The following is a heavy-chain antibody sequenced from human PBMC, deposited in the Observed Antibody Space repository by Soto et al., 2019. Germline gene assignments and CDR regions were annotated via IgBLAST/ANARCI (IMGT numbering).Heavy chain of an antibody. V-gene: IGHV3-23*01. Sequence: GGSLRLSCAASGFTFSSYAMSWVRQAPGKGLEWVSAISGSGGSTYYADSVKGRFTISRDNSKNTLYLQMNSLRAEDTAVYYCAGSGSSWYMYFQHWGQGTLVTVSS. D-gene: IGHD6-13*01. CDR1: GFTFSSYA. CDR3: AGSGSSWYMYFQH. J-gene: IGHJ1*01. CDR2: ISGSGGST.